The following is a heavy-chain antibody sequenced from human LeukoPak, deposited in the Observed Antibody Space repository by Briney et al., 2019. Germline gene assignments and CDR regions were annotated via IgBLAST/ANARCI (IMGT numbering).Heavy chain of an antibody. CDR3: ARSQGYCSGGSCYAPFDY. Sequence: ASVKVSFKASGYTFTSYYMHWVRQAPGQGLEWMGIINPSGGSTSYAQKFQGRVTMTRDMSTSTVYMELSSLRSEDTAVYYCARSQGYCSGGSCYAPFDYWGQGTLVTVSS. CDR2: INPSGGST. V-gene: IGHV1-46*01. J-gene: IGHJ4*02. CDR1: GYTFTSYY. D-gene: IGHD2-15*01.